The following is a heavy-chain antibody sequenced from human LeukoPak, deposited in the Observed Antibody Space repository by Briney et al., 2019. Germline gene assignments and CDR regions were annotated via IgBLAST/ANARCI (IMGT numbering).Heavy chain of an antibody. CDR3: ARERTPYCTNGICYERFDAFDI. Sequence: PSETLSLTCTVSGGSISSGGYYWSWIRQPPGKGLERIGYIYYSGSTNYNPSLKSRVTISVDTSKNQFSLHLSSVTAADTAVYYCARERTPYCTNGICYERFDAFDIWGQGTVVTVSS. CDR2: IYYSGST. CDR1: GGSISSGGYY. J-gene: IGHJ3*02. D-gene: IGHD2-8*01. V-gene: IGHV4-61*08.